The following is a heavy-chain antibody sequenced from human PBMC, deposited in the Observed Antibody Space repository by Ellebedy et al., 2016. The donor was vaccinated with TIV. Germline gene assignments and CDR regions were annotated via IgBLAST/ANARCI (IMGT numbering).Heavy chain of an antibody. CDR3: ARGLDYYYYMDV. Sequence: ASVKVSXXASGYTFTSYDINWVRQATGQGLEWMGWMNPNSGNTGYAQKFQGRVTMTRNTSISTAYMELSSLRSEDTAVYYCARGLDYYYYMDVWGKGTTVTVSS. J-gene: IGHJ6*03. CDR2: MNPNSGNT. CDR1: GYTFTSYD. V-gene: IGHV1-8*01.